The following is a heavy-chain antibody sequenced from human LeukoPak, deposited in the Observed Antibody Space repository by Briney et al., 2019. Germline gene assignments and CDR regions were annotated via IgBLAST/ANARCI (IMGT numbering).Heavy chain of an antibody. J-gene: IGHJ4*02. CDR1: GFTFSSYA. D-gene: IGHD3-10*01. CDR2: ISYDGSNK. Sequence: PGRSLRLSCAASGFTFSSYAMHWVRQAPGKGLEWVAVISYDGSNKYHADSVKGRFTISRDNSKNTLYLQMNSLRAEDTAVYYCARPILWFGELPPDYWGQGTLVTVSS. CDR3: ARPILWFGELPPDY. V-gene: IGHV3-30-3*01.